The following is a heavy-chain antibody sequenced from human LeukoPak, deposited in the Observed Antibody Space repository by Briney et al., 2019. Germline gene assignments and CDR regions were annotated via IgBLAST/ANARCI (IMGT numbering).Heavy chain of an antibody. J-gene: IGHJ4*02. CDR1: GYTFTSYY. D-gene: IGHD3-10*01. CDR3: ARDTRAMVRGVIINFDY. Sequence: ASVKVSCKASGYTFTSYYMHWVRQAPGQGLEWMGIINPSGGSTSYAQKFQGRVTMTRDTSTSTVYMELSRLRSDDTAVYYCARDTRAMVRGVIINFDYWGQGTLVTVSS. CDR2: INPSGGST. V-gene: IGHV1-46*01.